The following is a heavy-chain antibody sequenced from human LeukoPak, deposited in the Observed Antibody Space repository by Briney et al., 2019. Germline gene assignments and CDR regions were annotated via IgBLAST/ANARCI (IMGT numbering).Heavy chain of an antibody. J-gene: IGHJ3*02. CDR2: ISSSSSYI. CDR1: GFTFSSYS. CDR3: ARKTRTPDAFDI. V-gene: IGHV3-21*01. Sequence: GGSLRLSCAASGFTFSSYSMNWVRQAPGKGLEWVSSISSSSSYIYYADSVKGRFTISRDNAKNSLYLQMNSLRAEDTAVYYCARKTRTPDAFDIWGQGTMVTVSS. D-gene: IGHD1-14*01.